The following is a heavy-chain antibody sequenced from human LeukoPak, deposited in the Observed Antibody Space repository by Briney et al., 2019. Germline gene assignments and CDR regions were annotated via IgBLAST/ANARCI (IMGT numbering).Heavy chain of an antibody. V-gene: IGHV3-9*01. CDR2: ISCNIGTI. CDR3: AKAEFQWELIREAPTEYFQH. Sequence: SLRLSSAVSGFTFDDYAMHSVRQAPGKGLECVSGISCNIGTIGYADSLKGRFTISRDNAKNSLYLQMNSLRAEDTALYYCAKAEFQWELIREAPTEYFQHWGQGTLVTVSS. CDR1: GFTFDDYA. D-gene: IGHD1-26*01. J-gene: IGHJ1*01.